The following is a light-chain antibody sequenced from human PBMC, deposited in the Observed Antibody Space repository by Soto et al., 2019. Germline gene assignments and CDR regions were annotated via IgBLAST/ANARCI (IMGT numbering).Light chain of an antibody. J-gene: IGKJ1*01. CDR3: QQYGSSPST. Sequence: EIVLTQSPGTLSLSPGERATLSCRASQSVSTYLAWYQQKPGQSPRLLIYDTSKRATGIPARFSGSGSGTDFTLTISSLEPEDFAVYYCQQYGSSPSTFGQGTKVEIK. CDR2: DTS. CDR1: QSVSTY. V-gene: IGKV3-20*01.